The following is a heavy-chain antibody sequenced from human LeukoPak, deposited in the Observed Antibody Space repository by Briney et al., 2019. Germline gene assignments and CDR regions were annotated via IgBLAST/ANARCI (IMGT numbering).Heavy chain of an antibody. CDR2: IKQDGSEK. Sequence: PGGSLRLSCAASGFTFSDYWMSWVRQAPGKGLEWVTNIKQDGSEKYYVDSVKGRFTISRDNAKNSLYLQMNSLRVEDTAVYYSARGRWGGDYWGQGTLVTVSS. D-gene: IGHD3-16*01. CDR1: GFTFSDYW. J-gene: IGHJ4*02. CDR3: ARGRWGGDY. V-gene: IGHV3-7*01.